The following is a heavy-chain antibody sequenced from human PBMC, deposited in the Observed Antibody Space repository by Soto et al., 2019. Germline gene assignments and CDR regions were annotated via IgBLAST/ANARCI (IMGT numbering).Heavy chain of an antibody. J-gene: IGHJ4*02. CDR2: INHSGST. V-gene: IGHV4-34*01. CDR3: AGNSRSGYYNTQYYFDY. D-gene: IGHD3-3*01. Sequence: SETLSFTCAVYGGSFSGYYWSWIRQPPGKGLEWIGEINHSGSTNYNPSLKSRVTISVDTSKNQFSLKLSSVTAADTAVYYCAGNSRSGYYNTQYYFDYWGQGTLVTVSS. CDR1: GGSFSGYY.